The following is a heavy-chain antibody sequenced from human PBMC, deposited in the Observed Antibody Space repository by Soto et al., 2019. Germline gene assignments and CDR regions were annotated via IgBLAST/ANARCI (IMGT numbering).Heavy chain of an antibody. J-gene: IGHJ4*02. CDR1: GFTFSSYS. CDR2: ISSSSSTI. D-gene: IGHD1-26*01. V-gene: IGHV3-48*02. CDR3: ARPLIVGATCFDY. Sequence: GGSLRLSCAASGFTFSSYSMNWVRQAPGKGLEWVSYISSSSSTIYYADSVKGRFTISRDNAKNSLYLQMNSLRDEDTTVYYCARPLIVGATCFDYWGQGTLVTVSS.